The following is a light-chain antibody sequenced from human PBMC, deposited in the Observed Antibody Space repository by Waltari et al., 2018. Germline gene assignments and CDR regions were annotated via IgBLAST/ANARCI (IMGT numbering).Light chain of an antibody. CDR1: SAPSNSA. J-gene: IGLJ3*02. Sequence: LVMTQSPSAPASPGASVTLPSPLSSAPSNSATPWHQQQPGKGPRFLMTINSDGSHNKGDGIPDRFSGSTSGAERYLTISSLQSEDEAAYYCQTWGTGWVFGGGTKLTVL. V-gene: IGLV4-69*01. CDR3: QTWGTGWV. CDR2: INSDGSH.